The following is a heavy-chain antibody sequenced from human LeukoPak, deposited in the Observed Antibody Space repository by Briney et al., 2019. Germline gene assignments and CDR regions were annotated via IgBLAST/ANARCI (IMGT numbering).Heavy chain of an antibody. V-gene: IGHV4-34*01. CDR2: VNHRGDT. CDR3: ARGPTISETGYLDY. D-gene: IGHD1-1*01. J-gene: IGHJ4*03. Sequence: SETLSLTCAVYGGSFTGYYWSWIRQSPGKGLQWIAEVNHRGDTNYNPSVKGRVTISVDTSKNQFSLKVTPLTAADTAVYYCARGPTISETGYLDYWGQGTLVTVSS. CDR1: GGSFTGYY.